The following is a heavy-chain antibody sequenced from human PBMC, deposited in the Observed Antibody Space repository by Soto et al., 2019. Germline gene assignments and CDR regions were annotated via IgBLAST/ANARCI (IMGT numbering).Heavy chain of an antibody. V-gene: IGHV5-51*01. D-gene: IGHD3-9*01. CDR3: ARGDILTGYHFDY. CDR2: IYPGDFDT. CDR1: GYSFTSYW. Sequence: PGESLKISCKGSGYSFTSYWIGWVRQMPGKGLEWMGIIYPGDFDTRYSPSFQGQVTISADKSISTAYLQWSSLKASDTALEYCARGDILTGYHFDYWGQGTLVTVSS. J-gene: IGHJ4*02.